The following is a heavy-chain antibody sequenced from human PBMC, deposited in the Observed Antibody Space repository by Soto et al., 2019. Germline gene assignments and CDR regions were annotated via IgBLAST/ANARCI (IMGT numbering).Heavy chain of an antibody. CDR3: GTVETLGYCTNSLCVSWDY. Sequence: QVQLVQSGAEVKKPGASVKVSCKVSGYTLTGLSMHWVRQAPGKGLEWMGGFDPEDGKRIYAQKFQGRVTMTEGTSTETGQNQLMSLRSEDTAVYYCGTVETLGYCTNSLCVSWDYWGQGTLVTVSS. CDR1: GYTLTGLS. J-gene: IGHJ4*02. V-gene: IGHV1-24*01. D-gene: IGHD2-8*01. CDR2: FDPEDGKR.